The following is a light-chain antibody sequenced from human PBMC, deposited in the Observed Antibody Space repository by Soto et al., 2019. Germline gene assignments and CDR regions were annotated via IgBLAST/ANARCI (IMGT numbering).Light chain of an antibody. Sequence: DIQMTQSPSTLSASVGDRDTITCRASQSISRWLAWYQQKPGKAPNLLIYDASTLHSGVPSRFSGSGSGTEFTLTITNLQPDDFATYFCQQYNTPWTFGQGTKVDIK. J-gene: IGKJ1*01. CDR3: QQYNTPWT. CDR1: QSISRW. V-gene: IGKV1-5*01. CDR2: DAS.